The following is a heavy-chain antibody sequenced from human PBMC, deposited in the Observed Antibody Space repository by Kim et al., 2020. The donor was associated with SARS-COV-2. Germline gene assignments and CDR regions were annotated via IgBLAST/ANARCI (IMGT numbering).Heavy chain of an antibody. J-gene: IGHJ6*02. V-gene: IGHV4-34*01. CDR2: INHSGST. D-gene: IGHD3-22*01. CDR3: ARIGYYYDSSGYSGYYYYGMDV. CDR1: GGSFSGYY. Sequence: SETLSLTCAVYGGSFSGYYWSWIRQPPGKGLEWIGEINHSGSTNYNPSLKSRVTISVDTSKNQFSLKLSSVTAADTAVYYCARIGYYYDSSGYSGYYYYGMDVWGQGTTVTVSS.